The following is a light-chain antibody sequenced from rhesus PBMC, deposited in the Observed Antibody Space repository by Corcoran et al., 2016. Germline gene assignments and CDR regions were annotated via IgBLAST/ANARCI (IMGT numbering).Light chain of an antibody. CDR1: QGIDRE. J-gene: IGKJ4*01. Sequence: DTQMTQSPSSLSASVGDRVTVTCRASQGIDRELSWYQQKPGKAPTLLICVASILQKGVSSRFSGSGSGTDFTLTISSLQPEDVATYYCLQEYTTPLTFGGGTTVEIK. CDR3: LQEYTTPLT. V-gene: IGKV1-94*01. CDR2: VAS.